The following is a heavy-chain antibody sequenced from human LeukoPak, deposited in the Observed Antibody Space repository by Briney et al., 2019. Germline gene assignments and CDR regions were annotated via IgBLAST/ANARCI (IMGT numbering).Heavy chain of an antibody. CDR1: GFTFSAST. J-gene: IGHJ5*02. CDR2: IISSGIFI. CDR3: ARAPPGDYGDYVGKFDP. Sequence: PGGSLRLSCAASGFTFSASTMNWGRQGPGTGLGWVSCIISSGIFIYSAESVKGRFAISTDNAQNSLYLEMNSLRAEDTAVYFCARAPPGDYGDYVGKFDPWGQGTLVTVSS. V-gene: IGHV3-21*01. D-gene: IGHD4-17*01.